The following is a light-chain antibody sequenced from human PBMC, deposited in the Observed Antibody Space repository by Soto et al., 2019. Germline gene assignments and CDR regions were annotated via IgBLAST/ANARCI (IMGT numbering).Light chain of an antibody. Sequence: EILMTQSPATLSVSPLERGTRLCRASQSISRNLAWYQQKPGQAPRLLIYGASTRATGLPARFSGSGSGTEFTLTITSLQSEDFAVYYCQQYNEWPITFGQGTRLEIK. CDR1: QSISRN. J-gene: IGKJ5*01. CDR2: GAS. V-gene: IGKV3-15*01. CDR3: QQYNEWPIT.